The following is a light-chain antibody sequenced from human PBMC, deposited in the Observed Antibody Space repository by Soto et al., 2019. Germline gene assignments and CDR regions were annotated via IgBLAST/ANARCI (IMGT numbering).Light chain of an antibody. CDR2: DAS. Sequence: PSTLSASVGDRVTITCRASQSISSWLAWYQQKPGKAPKLLIYDASSLESGVPSRFSGSGSGTEFTLTISSLQPDDFATYYCQHYNSYRWTFGQGTKVDIK. V-gene: IGKV1-5*01. CDR3: QHYNSYRWT. CDR1: QSISSW. J-gene: IGKJ1*01.